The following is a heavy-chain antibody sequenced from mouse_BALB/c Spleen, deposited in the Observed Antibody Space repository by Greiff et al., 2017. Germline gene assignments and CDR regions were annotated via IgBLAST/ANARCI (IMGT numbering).Heavy chain of an antibody. CDR2: INPSNGRT. J-gene: IGHJ3*01. CDR1: GYTFTSYW. CDR3: ARDDTTVVAPFAY. V-gene: IGHV1S81*02. Sequence: QVHVKQPGAELVKPGASVKLSCKASGYTFTSYWMHWVKQRPGQGLEWIGDINPSNGRTNYNEKFKSKATLTVDKSSSTAYMQLSSLTSEDSAVYYCARDDTTVVAPFAYWGQGTLVTVSA. D-gene: IGHD1-1*01.